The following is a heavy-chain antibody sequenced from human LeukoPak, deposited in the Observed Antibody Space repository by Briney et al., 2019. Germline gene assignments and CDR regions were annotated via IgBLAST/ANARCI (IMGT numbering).Heavy chain of an antibody. Sequence: GGPLRLSCAASGFTFSTYWMSWVRQAPGKGLEWVANIHQDGNEKYYVDSVKGRFTISRDNAKNSLYLHMNSLRAEDTAVYYCARGDKFSGDYWGQGTLVTVSS. CDR3: ARGDKFSGDY. CDR1: GFTFSTYW. V-gene: IGHV3-7*04. CDR2: IHQDGNEK. D-gene: IGHD2-15*01. J-gene: IGHJ4*02.